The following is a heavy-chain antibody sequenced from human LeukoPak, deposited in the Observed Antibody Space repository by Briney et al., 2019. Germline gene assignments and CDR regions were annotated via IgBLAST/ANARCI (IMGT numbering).Heavy chain of an antibody. CDR2: INPNSGGT. D-gene: IGHD4-11*01. V-gene: IGHV1-2*04. J-gene: IGHJ4*02. CDR3: ARDRRFYWGSTTVPFDY. CDR1: GYTFTGYY. Sequence: GASVKVSCKASGYTFTGYYMHWVRQAPGQGLEWMGWINPNSGGTNYAQKFQGWVTMTRDTSISTAYMELSRLRSDDTAVYYCARDRRFYWGSTTVPFDYWGQGTLVTVSS.